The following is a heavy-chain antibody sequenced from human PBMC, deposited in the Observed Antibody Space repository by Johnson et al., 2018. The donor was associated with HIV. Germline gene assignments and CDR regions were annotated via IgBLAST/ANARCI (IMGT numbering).Heavy chain of an antibody. CDR1: GFTFDDYA. J-gene: IGHJ3*02. CDR3: ARGGYYYDSSGQDAFDI. D-gene: IGHD3-22*01. CDR2: IWHDGNDK. Sequence: QVQLVESGGGLVQPGRSLRLSCAASGFTFDDYAMHWVRQAPGKGLEWVALIWHDGNDKYYADSVKGRFTISRDNAKNTLYLQMNSLRAEDTAVYYCARGGYYYDSSGQDAFDIWGQGTMVTVSS. V-gene: IGHV3-33*08.